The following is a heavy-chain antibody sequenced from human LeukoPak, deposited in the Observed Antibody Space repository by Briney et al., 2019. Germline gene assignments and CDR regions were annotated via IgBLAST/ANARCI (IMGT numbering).Heavy chain of an antibody. CDR3: ARREDRGCYCH. CDR1: GNSFSSYW. V-gene: IGHV5-51*01. CDR2: IYPGNSDT. D-gene: IGHD6-19*01. J-gene: IGHJ4*02. Sequence: KSGESLKISCKGSGNSFSSYWIGWVRQMPGKGLEWMGAIYPGNSDTRYSPSFQGQVTISVDKSISTAYLQWSSLEASDTAIYFCARREDRGCYCHWGQGTLVTVSS.